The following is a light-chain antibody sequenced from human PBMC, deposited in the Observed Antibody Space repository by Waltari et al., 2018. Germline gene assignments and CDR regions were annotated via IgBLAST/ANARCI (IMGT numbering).Light chain of an antibody. CDR2: KAS. V-gene: IGKV1-5*03. CDR1: RGVSTW. CDR3: QQYNSYSWT. Sequence: DIQMTQSPSTLSASVGDSVTITCRASRGVSTWLAWYQQKPGKAPKVLISKASVLESGVPSRFSGSGSDTEFTLTISSLQPDDFATYYCQQYNSYSWTFGQGTKVEIK. J-gene: IGKJ1*01.